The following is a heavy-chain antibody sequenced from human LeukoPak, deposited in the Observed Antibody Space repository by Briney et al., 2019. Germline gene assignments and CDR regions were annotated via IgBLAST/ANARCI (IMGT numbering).Heavy chain of an antibody. Sequence: GRSLRLSCAASGFTFSSYAMHWVRQAPGKGLEWVAVISYDGSNKYYADSVKGRFTTSRDNSKNTLYLQMNSLRAEDTAVYYCARNYYDSSDYYFTTIFDYWGQGTLVTVPS. CDR1: GFTFSSYA. CDR2: ISYDGSNK. CDR3: ARNYYDSSDYYFTTIFDY. D-gene: IGHD3-22*01. J-gene: IGHJ4*02. V-gene: IGHV3-30-3*01.